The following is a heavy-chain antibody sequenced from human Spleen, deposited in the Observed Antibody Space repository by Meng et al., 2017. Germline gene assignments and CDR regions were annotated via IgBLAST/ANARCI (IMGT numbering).Heavy chain of an antibody. CDR1: GYNFNSYY. Sequence: ASVKVSCKASGYNFNSYYIYWMRQAPGQGLEWMGRINPHSGATNYAQKFQDRVTLTRDTSISSAYMELSGLRSDDTAMYYCARDEDISAAGKLFGDYWGQGTLVTVSS. CDR2: INPHSGAT. D-gene: IGHD6-13*01. J-gene: IGHJ4*02. V-gene: IGHV1-2*06. CDR3: ARDEDISAAGKLFGDY.